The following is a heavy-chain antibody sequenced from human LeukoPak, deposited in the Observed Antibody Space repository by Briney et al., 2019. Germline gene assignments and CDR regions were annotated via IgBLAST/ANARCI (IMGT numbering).Heavy chain of an antibody. CDR1: GGSISSYY. D-gene: IGHD5-24*01. J-gene: IGHJ4*02. Sequence: PSETLSLTCTVSGGSISSYYWSWTRQPPGKGLEWLGYIYYSGSTNYNPSLKSRVTISVDTSKNQFSLKLSSVTAADTAVYYCARDSGDGYNALDYWGQGTLVTVSS. CDR2: IYYSGST. CDR3: ARDSGDGYNALDY. V-gene: IGHV4-59*01.